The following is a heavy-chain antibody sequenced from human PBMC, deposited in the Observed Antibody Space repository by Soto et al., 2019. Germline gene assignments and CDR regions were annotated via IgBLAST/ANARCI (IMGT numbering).Heavy chain of an antibody. J-gene: IGHJ4*02. Sequence: QVQLVQSGAEVKKPGSSVKVSCKASGGTFSSYAISWVRQAPGQGLEWMGGIIPIFGTANYAQKFQGRVTITADESTSTAYMELSSLRSEDTAVYYCVCFECGRTAVVTAMEANGYWGQGTLVTVSS. D-gene: IGHD2-21*02. CDR3: VCFECGRTAVVTAMEANGY. CDR2: IIPIFGTA. CDR1: GGTFSSYA. V-gene: IGHV1-69*01.